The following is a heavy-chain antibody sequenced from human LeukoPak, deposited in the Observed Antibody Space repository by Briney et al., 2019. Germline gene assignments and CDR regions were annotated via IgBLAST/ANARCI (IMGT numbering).Heavy chain of an antibody. D-gene: IGHD3-22*01. J-gene: IGHJ5*02. Sequence: SETLSLTCVVYGGSFSGYYWSWIRQPPEKGLEWIGEINHSGSTNYNPSLKSRVTISVDTSKNQFSLKLSSVTAADTAVYYCARTEGSGIVVPTTDRDNWFDPWGQGTLVTVSS. CDR1: GGSFSGYY. V-gene: IGHV4-34*01. CDR3: ARTEGSGIVVPTTDRDNWFDP. CDR2: INHSGST.